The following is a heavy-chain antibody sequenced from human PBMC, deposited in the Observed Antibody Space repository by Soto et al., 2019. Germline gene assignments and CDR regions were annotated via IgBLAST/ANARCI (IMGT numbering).Heavy chain of an antibody. J-gene: IGHJ3*02. V-gene: IGHV4-59*01. D-gene: IGHD2-15*01. Sequence: QVQLQESGPGLVKPSETLSLTCTVSGGSISSYYWSWIRQPPGKGLEWIGYIYYSGSTNYNPSLKSRVTISVDTSKIQFSLKLSSVTAADTAVYYCARDSGGGFCSGGSCYHIWGQGTMVTVSS. CDR1: GGSISSYY. CDR3: ARDSGGGFCSGGSCYHI. CDR2: IYYSGST.